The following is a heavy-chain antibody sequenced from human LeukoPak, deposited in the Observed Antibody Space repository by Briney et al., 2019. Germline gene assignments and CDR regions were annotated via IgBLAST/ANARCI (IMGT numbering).Heavy chain of an antibody. CDR3: AKDPNGDYIGTFDI. J-gene: IGHJ3*02. V-gene: IGHV3-23*01. CDR1: GFTFSSYG. CDR2: VLGSGVPT. Sequence: GSLRLSCAASGFTFSSYGMHWVRQAPGKGLEWVATVLGSGVPTYYADSVQGRFTISRDNSKNTLYLQMSSLRAEDTAIYYCAKDPNGDYIGTFDIWGQGTMVIVS. D-gene: IGHD4-17*01.